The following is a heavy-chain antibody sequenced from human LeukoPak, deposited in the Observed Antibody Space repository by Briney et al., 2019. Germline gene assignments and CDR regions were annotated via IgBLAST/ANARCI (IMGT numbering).Heavy chain of an antibody. Sequence: GGSLRLSCAASGFTFSSYAMHWVRQAPGKGLEWVAVISYDGSNKYYADSVKGRFTISRDNSKNTLYLRMNSLRAEDTAVYYCARDRPTIPIWAFDIWGQGTMVTVSS. D-gene: IGHD3-3*01. CDR3: ARDRPTIPIWAFDI. J-gene: IGHJ3*02. CDR2: ISYDGSNK. V-gene: IGHV3-30*04. CDR1: GFTFSSYA.